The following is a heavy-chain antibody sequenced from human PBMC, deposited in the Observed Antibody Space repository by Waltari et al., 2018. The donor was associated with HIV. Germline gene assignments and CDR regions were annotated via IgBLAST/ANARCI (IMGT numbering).Heavy chain of an antibody. CDR2: INSEGSST. D-gene: IGHD6-13*01. CDR1: GFTFSSYW. CDR3: ASGYSSSWRSDYYYYGMDV. Sequence: EVQLVESGGGLVQPGGSLRLSCAASGFTFSSYWMHWVRQAPGKGLVWVVRINSEGSSTSYADSVKGRFTISSDNAKNTLYLQMNSLRAEDTAVYYCASGYSSSWRSDYYYYGMDVWGQGTTVTVSS. V-gene: IGHV3-74*01. J-gene: IGHJ6*02.